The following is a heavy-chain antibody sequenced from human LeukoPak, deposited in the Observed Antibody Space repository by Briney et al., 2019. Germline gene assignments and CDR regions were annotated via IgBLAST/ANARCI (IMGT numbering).Heavy chain of an antibody. J-gene: IGHJ4*02. V-gene: IGHV3-53*04. D-gene: IGHD5-24*01. CDR2: IYDNGDA. CDR3: AGGSRRDGYDY. Sequence: GGSLRLSCAASGFTVSSNYMSWVRQAPGKGLEWVSVIYDNGDAYSADSVKGRFIISRHNSKNTLYLQMNSLRPEDTAVYYCAGGSRRDGYDYWGQGTLVTVSS. CDR1: GFTVSSNY.